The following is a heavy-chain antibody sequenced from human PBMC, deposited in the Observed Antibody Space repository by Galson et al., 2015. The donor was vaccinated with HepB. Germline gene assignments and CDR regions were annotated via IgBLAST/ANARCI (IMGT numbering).Heavy chain of an antibody. CDR2: IAPSDSYT. V-gene: IGHV5-10-1*01. D-gene: IGHD3-16*02. J-gene: IGHJ4*02. Sequence: SGAEAKKPGESLRISCKGSGYSFTSYWLSWVRQMPGKGLEWMGRIAPSDSYTNYSPSFQGHVTISADKSISTASLQWSSLKASDTAMYYCAREQVGGSYRYTGPDYWGQGTLVTVSS. CDR1: GYSFTSYW. CDR3: AREQVGGSYRYTGPDY.